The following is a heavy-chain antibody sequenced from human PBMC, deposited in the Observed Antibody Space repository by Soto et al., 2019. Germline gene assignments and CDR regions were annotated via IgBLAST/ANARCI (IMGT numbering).Heavy chain of an antibody. CDR1: GGSISSGGYY. CDR3: ARVQLGSSPVFDY. Sequence: QVQLQESGPGLVKPSQTLSLTCTVSGGSISSGGYYWSWIRQHPGTGLEWIGYIYYSGSTYYNPSLKRRLTMSVNTSNNQFSLKVNSVTAADTAVYYCARVQLGSSPVFDYWGQGTLVTVSS. J-gene: IGHJ4*02. D-gene: IGHD6-13*01. V-gene: IGHV4-31*03. CDR2: IYYSGST.